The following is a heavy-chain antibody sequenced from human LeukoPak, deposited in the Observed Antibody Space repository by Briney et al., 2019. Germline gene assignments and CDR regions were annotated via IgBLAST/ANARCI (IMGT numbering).Heavy chain of an antibody. D-gene: IGHD5-18*01. CDR3: ARGGYSYASHYFDY. J-gene: IGHJ4*02. CDR1: GGTFSSYA. Sequence: APVKVSCKASGGTFSSYAISWVRQAPGQGLEWMGGIIPIFGTANYAQKFQGRVTITADESTSTAYMELSSLRSDDTAVYYCARGGYSYASHYFDYWGQGTLVTVSS. V-gene: IGHV1-69*13. CDR2: IIPIFGTA.